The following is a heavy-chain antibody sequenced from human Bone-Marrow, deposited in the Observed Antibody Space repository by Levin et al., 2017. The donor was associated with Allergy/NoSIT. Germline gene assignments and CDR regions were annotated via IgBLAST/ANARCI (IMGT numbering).Heavy chain of an antibody. CDR3: ARDSERGVVVVPAAIVQYYYYGMDV. Sequence: GGSLRLSCAASGFTFSSYSMNWVRQAPGKGLEWVSSISSSSSYIYYADSVKGRFTISRDNAKNSLYLQMNSLRAEDTAVYYCARDSERGVVVVPAAIVQYYYYGMDVWGQGTTVTVSS. D-gene: IGHD2-2*01. CDR1: GFTFSSYS. J-gene: IGHJ6*02. V-gene: IGHV3-21*01. CDR2: ISSSSSYI.